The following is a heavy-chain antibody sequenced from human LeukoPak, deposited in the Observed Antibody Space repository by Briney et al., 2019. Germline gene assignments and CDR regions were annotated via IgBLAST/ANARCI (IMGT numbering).Heavy chain of an antibody. CDR2: IIPIFGTA. Sequence: GASVKVSCKASGGTFSSYAISWVRQAPGQGLEWMGGIIPIFGTANYAQKFQGRVTITADESTSTAYLQLHSRRSEDTAVYYCAREWLVFAYWGQGTLVTVSS. V-gene: IGHV1-69*13. CDR3: AREWLVFAY. D-gene: IGHD6-19*01. CDR1: GGTFSSYA. J-gene: IGHJ4*02.